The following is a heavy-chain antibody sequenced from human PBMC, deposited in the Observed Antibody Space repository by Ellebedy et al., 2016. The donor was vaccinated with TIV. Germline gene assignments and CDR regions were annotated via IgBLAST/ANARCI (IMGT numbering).Heavy chain of an antibody. CDR3: ARAALRRDAQIPRFFDF. D-gene: IGHD3-16*01. J-gene: IGHJ4*02. Sequence: PGGSLRLSCAASGFTFDDYGMTWVRQVPGKGLEWVSGITWNGGRTGYADSVKGRFTISRDSAENSLYLEMNTLRAEDTAFYHCARAALRRDAQIPRFFDFWGQGVLVTVSS. CDR1: GFTFDDYG. V-gene: IGHV3-20*01. CDR2: ITWNGGRT.